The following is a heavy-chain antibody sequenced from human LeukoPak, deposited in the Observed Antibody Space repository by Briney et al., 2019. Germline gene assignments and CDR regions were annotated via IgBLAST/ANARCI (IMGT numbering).Heavy chain of an antibody. J-gene: IGHJ4*02. CDR2: INPAGDT. CDR1: GFTFSTYD. CDR3: AKSPKTGFLFDY. Sequence: GGSLRLSCAASGFTFSTYDMHWVRQATGKGLEWVSGINPAGDTYYPGSVKGRFTISREDAKNSFYLQMNSLRAEDTAVYYCAKSPKTGFLFDYWGKGTLVTVSS. D-gene: IGHD1-1*01. V-gene: IGHV3-13*04.